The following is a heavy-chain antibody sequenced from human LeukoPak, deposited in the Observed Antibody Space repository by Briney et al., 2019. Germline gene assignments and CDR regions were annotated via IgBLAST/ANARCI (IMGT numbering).Heavy chain of an antibody. D-gene: IGHD6-13*01. Sequence: NPGGSLRLSCAASGFTFSSYSMNWVRQAPGEGLEWVSSISSSSSYIYYADSVKGRFTISRDNAKNSLYLQMNSLRAEDTAVYYCARDWYSSSWYNTHYYYGMDVWGQGTTVTVSS. J-gene: IGHJ6*02. V-gene: IGHV3-21*01. CDR2: ISSSSSYI. CDR3: ARDWYSSSWYNTHYYYGMDV. CDR1: GFTFSSYS.